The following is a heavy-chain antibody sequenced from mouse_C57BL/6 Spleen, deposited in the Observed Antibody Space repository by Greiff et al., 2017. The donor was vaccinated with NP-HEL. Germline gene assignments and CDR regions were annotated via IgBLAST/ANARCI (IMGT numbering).Heavy chain of an antibody. CDR2: ISDGGSYT. CDR1: EFTFSSYA. CDR3: ARDLGSYFDY. D-gene: IGHD3-1*01. Sequence: EVKLVESGGGLVKPGGSLKLSCAASEFTFSSYAMSWVRQTPEKRLEWVATISDGGSYTYYPDNVKGRFTISRDNAKNNLYLQMSHLKSEDTAMYYCARDLGSYFDYWGQGTTLTVSS. V-gene: IGHV5-4*01. J-gene: IGHJ2*01.